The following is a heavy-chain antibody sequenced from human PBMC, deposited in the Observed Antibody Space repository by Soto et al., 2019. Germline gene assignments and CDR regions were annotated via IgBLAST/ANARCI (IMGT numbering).Heavy chain of an antibody. J-gene: IGHJ4*02. V-gene: IGHV3-74*01. CDR2: INSDGSST. D-gene: IGHD3-3*01. CDR3: AGNYDFWSGYSGYYFDY. CDR1: GFTFSSYW. Sequence: GRSLRLSCAASGFTFSSYWMHWVRQAPGKGLVWVSRINSDGSSTSYADSVKGRFTISRDNAKNTLYLQMNSLRAEDTAVYYCAGNYDFWSGYSGYYFDYWGQGTLVTVSS.